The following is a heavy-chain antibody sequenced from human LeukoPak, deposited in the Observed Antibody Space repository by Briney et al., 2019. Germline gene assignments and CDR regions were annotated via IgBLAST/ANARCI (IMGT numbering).Heavy chain of an antibody. Sequence: ASVKVSCKASGYTFTSYAMHWVRQAPGQRLEWMGWNNAGNGNTKYSQKFQGRVTITRDTSASTAYMELSSLRSEDTAVYYCARAYCTNGVCYNNWFDPWGQGTLVTVSS. V-gene: IGHV1-3*01. CDR2: NNAGNGNT. CDR1: GYTFTSYA. D-gene: IGHD2-8*01. CDR3: ARAYCTNGVCYNNWFDP. J-gene: IGHJ5*02.